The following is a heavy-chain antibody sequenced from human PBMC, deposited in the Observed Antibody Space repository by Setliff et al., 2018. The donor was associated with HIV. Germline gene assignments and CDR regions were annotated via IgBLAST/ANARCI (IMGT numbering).Heavy chain of an antibody. CDR2: IFPLDSET. D-gene: IGHD2-21*01. Sequence: LGESLQISCKGPEYFFRTSWIGWVRQLPGKGLEWVAVIFPLDSETRYNPSLEGHVTISVDKSINTAYLQWSSLRASDTAVYYCTRHPLQPEVSGYFYLMDVWGTGTTVTVSS. CDR1: EYFFRTSW. J-gene: IGHJ6*04. CDR3: TRHPLQPEVSGYFYLMDV. V-gene: IGHV5-51*01.